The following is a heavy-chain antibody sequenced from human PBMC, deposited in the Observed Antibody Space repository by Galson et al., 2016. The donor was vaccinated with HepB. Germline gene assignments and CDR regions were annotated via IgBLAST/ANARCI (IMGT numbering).Heavy chain of an antibody. J-gene: IGHJ4*02. CDR1: GYTFTSSG. CDR2: ISGYNGHI. D-gene: IGHD4-17*01. Sequence: SVKVSCKASGYTFTSSGISWVRQAPGQGLEWMGWISGYNGHIQYAQKFQDRVTVTADTSTSTAYMELRSLRSDDTAVYYCARDIDYVVDYWGQGTLVTVSS. V-gene: IGHV1-18*01. CDR3: ARDIDYVVDY.